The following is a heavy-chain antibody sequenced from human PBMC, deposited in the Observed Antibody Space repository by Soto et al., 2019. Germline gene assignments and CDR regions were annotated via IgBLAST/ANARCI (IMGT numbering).Heavy chain of an antibody. J-gene: IGHJ4*01. CDR3: AKEGYGDYVRYFDY. Sequence: GSLRLSCAASGFTFSSYAMSWVRQAPGKGLEWVSAISGSGGSTYFADSVKGRFTISRGNSNNPPYLQMNSLRAEANAVNDFAKEGYGDYVRYFDYWGQGTLVTVSS. CDR1: GFTFSSYA. D-gene: IGHD4-17*01. V-gene: IGHV3-23*01. CDR2: ISGSGGST.